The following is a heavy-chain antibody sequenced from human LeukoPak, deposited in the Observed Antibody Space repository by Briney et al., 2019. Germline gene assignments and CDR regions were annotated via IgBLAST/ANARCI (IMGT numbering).Heavy chain of an antibody. D-gene: IGHD1-26*01. CDR3: ARVKWELLAGPFEY. Sequence: SETLSLTCTVSGGSISGGSYYWSWIRQPAGKGLEWIGRLYSSGTTNYNPSLKSRVSMSVDTSKNQFSLMLSSVTAAYTAVYYCARVKWELLAGPFEYWGHGTLVTVSS. CDR1: GGSISGGSYY. CDR2: LYSSGTT. V-gene: IGHV4-61*02. J-gene: IGHJ4*01.